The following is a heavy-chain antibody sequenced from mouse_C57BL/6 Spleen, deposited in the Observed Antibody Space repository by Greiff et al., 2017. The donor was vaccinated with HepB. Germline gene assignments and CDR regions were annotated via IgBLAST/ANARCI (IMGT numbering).Heavy chain of an antibody. J-gene: IGHJ1*03. Sequence: QVQLQQPGAELVKPGASVKISCKASGYAFSSYWMNWVKQRPGKGLEWIGQIYPGDGDTNYNGKFKGKATLTADKSSSTAYMQLSSLTSEDSAVYFCARYGGYYGYFDVWGTGTTVTVSS. CDR3: ARYGGYYGYFDV. V-gene: IGHV1-80*01. CDR2: IYPGDGDT. D-gene: IGHD1-1*02. CDR1: GYAFSSYW.